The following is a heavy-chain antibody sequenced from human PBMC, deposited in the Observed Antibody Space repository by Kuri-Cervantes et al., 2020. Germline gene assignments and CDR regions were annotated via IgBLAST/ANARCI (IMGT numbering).Heavy chain of an antibody. CDR2: VYYSGNT. CDR3: ARRHSMGATPADLDY. Sequence: GSLRLSCTISGGSISSSNHYWGWIRQPPGKGLEWIGSVYYSGNTHYNPSLKSRVIISVDTSKNQFSLKLNSVTAADTAVYYCARRHSMGATPADLDYWGQGILVTVSS. V-gene: IGHV4-39*01. CDR1: GGSISSSNHY. D-gene: IGHD1-26*01. J-gene: IGHJ4*02.